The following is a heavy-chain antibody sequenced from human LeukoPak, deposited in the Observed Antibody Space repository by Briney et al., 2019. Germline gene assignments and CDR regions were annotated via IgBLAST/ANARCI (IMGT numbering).Heavy chain of an antibody. V-gene: IGHV3-66*01. CDR3: AREALEWSPPDI. D-gene: IGHD3-3*01. J-gene: IGHJ3*02. CDR1: GFTVSSNY. CDR2: IYSGGST. Sequence: PGGSLRLSCAASGFTVSSNYMSWVRQAPGKGLEWVSVIYSGGSTYYADSVKGRFTISRGNSKNTLYLQMNNMRTEDTAVYYCAREALEWSPPDIWGQGTTVTVSS.